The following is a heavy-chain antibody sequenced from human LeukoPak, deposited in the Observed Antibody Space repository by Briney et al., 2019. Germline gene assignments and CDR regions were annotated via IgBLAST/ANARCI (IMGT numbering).Heavy chain of an antibody. CDR3: ARRLYNVRGGFDI. CDR1: GFTVSSNC. V-gene: IGHV3-53*01. Sequence: GESLRLSCAASGFTVSSNCINWVRQPPARGLEWVSLSYSGGTTYYADSVKGRFTITRDNDKNTVHLQMNNLRAEEAAKYFWARRLYNVRGGFDIWGQGTMVTVSS. J-gene: IGHJ3*02. CDR2: SYSGGTT. D-gene: IGHD2/OR15-2a*01.